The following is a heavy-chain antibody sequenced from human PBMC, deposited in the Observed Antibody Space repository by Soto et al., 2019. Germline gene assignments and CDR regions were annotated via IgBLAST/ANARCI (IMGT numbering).Heavy chain of an antibody. Sequence: SVKVSCKASGGTFSSYAISWVRQAPGQGLEWMGGIIPIFGTANYAQKFQGRVTITADESTSTAYMELSSLRSEDTAVYYCARGPPPFIAARLPGWFYYYYGMDVWGQGTTVTVSS. J-gene: IGHJ6*02. CDR1: GGTFSSYA. CDR2: IIPIFGTA. D-gene: IGHD6-6*01. V-gene: IGHV1-69*13. CDR3: ARGPPPFIAARLPGWFYYYYGMDV.